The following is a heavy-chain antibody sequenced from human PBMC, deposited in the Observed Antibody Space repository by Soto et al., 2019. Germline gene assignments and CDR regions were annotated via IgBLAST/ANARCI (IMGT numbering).Heavy chain of an antibody. J-gene: IGHJ3*02. V-gene: IGHV4-59*08. CDR1: GGSISSYY. CDR2: IYYSGST. Sequence: TSETLSLTCTVSGGSISSYYWSWIRQPPGKGLEWIGYIYYSGSTNYNPSLKSRVTISVDTSKNQFSLKLSSVTAADTAVYYCARHGGDAFDIWGQGTMVTVSS. CDR3: ARHGGDAFDI.